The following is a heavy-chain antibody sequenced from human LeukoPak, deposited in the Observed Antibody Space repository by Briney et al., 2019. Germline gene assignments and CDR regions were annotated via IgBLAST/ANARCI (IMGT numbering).Heavy chain of an antibody. Sequence: ASVKVSCKASRGTFSSYAISWVRQAPGQGLEWMGWISAYNGNTNYAQKLQGRVTMTTDTSTSTAYMELRSLRSDDTAVYYCARANDYYYDSSGYRYYFDYWGQGTLVTVSS. CDR1: RGTFSSYA. CDR2: ISAYNGNT. D-gene: IGHD3-22*01. V-gene: IGHV1-18*01. J-gene: IGHJ4*02. CDR3: ARANDYYYDSSGYRYYFDY.